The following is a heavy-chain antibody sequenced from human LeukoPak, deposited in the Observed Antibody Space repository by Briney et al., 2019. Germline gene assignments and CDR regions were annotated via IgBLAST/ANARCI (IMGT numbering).Heavy chain of an antibody. Sequence: EASGKVSCKTSGYTFSDYYMHWVRQAPGQGLEWMGWINPNSGVTIYAQRFQGRVTLTRDTSISTAYMELKSLRSDDTAVYYCARDLNDYCATTNCFTATDVDTTVVDNWGQGTLVTVSS. CDR2: INPNSGVT. D-gene: IGHD5-18*01. CDR1: GYTFSDYY. CDR3: ARDLNDYCATTNCFTATDVDTTVVDN. J-gene: IGHJ4*02. V-gene: IGHV1-2*02.